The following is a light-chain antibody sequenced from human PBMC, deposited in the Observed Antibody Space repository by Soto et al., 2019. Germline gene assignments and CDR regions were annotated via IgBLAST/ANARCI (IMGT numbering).Light chain of an antibody. J-gene: IGKJ5*01. V-gene: IGKV3D-15*01. CDR2: GAS. Sequence: IVMTQSPASLSVSPGARATLSCRASQSLSSNLAWYQQKPGQAPRLLIYGASTRATGIPARFSGSGSGTDFTLTISSLESEDFAVYYCQQYNQWPPITFGQGTRLQI. CDR1: QSLSSN. CDR3: QQYNQWPPIT.